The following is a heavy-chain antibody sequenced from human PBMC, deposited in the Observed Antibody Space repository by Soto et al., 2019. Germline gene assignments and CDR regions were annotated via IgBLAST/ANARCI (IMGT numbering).Heavy chain of an antibody. J-gene: IGHJ4*02. V-gene: IGHV1-58*01. CDR2: IVVGSGNT. CDR3: AAPNYDSSGYYPLDY. Sequence: TVKVSCEASGFTFTISAVQLVRQSRGQRLEWIGWIVVGSGNTNYAQKFQEIVTITRDMSTSTAYMELSSLRSEDTAVYYCAAPNYDSSGYYPLDYWGQGTLVTVSS. D-gene: IGHD3-22*01. CDR1: GFTFTISA.